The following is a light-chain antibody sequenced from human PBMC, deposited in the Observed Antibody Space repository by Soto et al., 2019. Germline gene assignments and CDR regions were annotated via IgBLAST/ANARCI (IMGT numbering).Light chain of an antibody. V-gene: IGKV3-20*01. CDR1: QSIAGR. J-gene: IGKJ2*01. Sequence: EMVLTQSPGTLSLSPGERVTLSCRASQSIAGRLSWYQQKPGQPPRLLMYGATNRAAGVPDRFSGSGSGADFTLTISRLEPEDFAVYYCQHYGYSLPNTFGQGTKLDFK. CDR2: GAT. CDR3: QHYGYSLPNT.